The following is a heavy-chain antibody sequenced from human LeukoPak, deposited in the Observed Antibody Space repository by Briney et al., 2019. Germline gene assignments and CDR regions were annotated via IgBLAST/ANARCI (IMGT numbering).Heavy chain of an antibody. Sequence: GGSLRLSCAASGFIFTTYSVNWVRQAPGKGLEWVSSISSSSTYISYADSVEGRFTISRDNAKNSLYLQMNSLRAEDTALYYCAREAKWGQGTVVSVTS. J-gene: IGHJ3*01. CDR2: ISSSSTYI. V-gene: IGHV3-21*01. CDR1: GFIFTTYS. CDR3: AREAK.